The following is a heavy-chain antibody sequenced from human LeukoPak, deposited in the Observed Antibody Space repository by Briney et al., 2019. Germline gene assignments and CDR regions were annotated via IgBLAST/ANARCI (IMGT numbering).Heavy chain of an antibody. Sequence: GGSLRLSCAASGFTFSSCGMIWVRQAPGKGLEWVSGISGSGGSTSYAGSVKGRFTISRDTSKNTLSLQMNSLRAEDTAVYYCAKGRGTTVTSAANYWGQGTLVTVSS. V-gene: IGHV3-23*01. D-gene: IGHD4-17*01. CDR3: AKGRGTTVTSAANY. CDR1: GFTFSSCG. J-gene: IGHJ4*02. CDR2: ISGSGGST.